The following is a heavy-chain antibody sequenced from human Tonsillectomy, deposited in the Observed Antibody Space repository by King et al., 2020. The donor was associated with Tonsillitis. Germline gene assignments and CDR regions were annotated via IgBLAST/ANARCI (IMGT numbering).Heavy chain of an antibody. CDR3: AREVMSPRGYSYYIDV. CDR2: ININSGAT. J-gene: IGHJ6*03. D-gene: IGHD5-18*01. Sequence: QLVQSGAEVKKPGASVKVSCKASGYTFTDNYMHWVRQAPGQGLEWMGWININSGATNYAETFQGRVTMTRDTTNTPAYLELGRLRSDDTAFYYCAREVMSPRGYSYYIDVWGTGTTVTVSS. V-gene: IGHV1-2*02. CDR1: GYTFTDNY.